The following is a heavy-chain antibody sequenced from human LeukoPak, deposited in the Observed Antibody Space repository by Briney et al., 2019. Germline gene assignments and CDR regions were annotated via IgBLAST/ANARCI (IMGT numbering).Heavy chain of an antibody. CDR2: ISDSGGIT. Sequence: AGTLRLSCAVSGITLSNYGMSWVRQAPGKGLEWVAGISDSGGITKYADSVKGRFTISRDNYKNTLYLHMNSLRAEDTAVYFCAKRGVVIRVILVGFHKEAYYFDTWGQGALVTVSS. CDR3: AKRGVVIRVILVGFHKEAYYFDT. CDR1: GITLSNYG. V-gene: IGHV3-23*01. D-gene: IGHD3-22*01. J-gene: IGHJ4*02.